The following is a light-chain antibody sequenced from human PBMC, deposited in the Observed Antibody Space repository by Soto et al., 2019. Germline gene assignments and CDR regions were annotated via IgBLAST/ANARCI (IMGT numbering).Light chain of an antibody. J-gene: IGKJ3*01. Sequence: DMVLTQSPGTLSLSPGERGTLSSRASQSVASTDLAWYQQKPGQAPRGLIYGASSRATGIPDRFSGRGYGPDFTLTISRREPEDCAVYYCQQDGNSPPFTFGPGTKVYIK. CDR1: QSVASTD. CDR2: GAS. CDR3: QQDGNSPPFT. V-gene: IGKV3-20*01.